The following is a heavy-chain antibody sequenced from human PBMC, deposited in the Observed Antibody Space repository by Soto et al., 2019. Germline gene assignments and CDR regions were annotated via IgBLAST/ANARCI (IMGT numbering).Heavy chain of an antibody. CDR3: ARGYGSGSYLDY. CDR1: GFSLSTSGMR. CDR2: IDWDDDK. J-gene: IGHJ4*02. V-gene: IGHV2-70*04. D-gene: IGHD3-10*01. Sequence: GAGPTLVNPTHTLTLTCTFSGFSLSTSGMRVSWIRQPPGKALEWLARIDWDDDKFYSTSLKTRLTISKDTSKNQVVLTMTNMDPVDTATYYCARGYGSGSYLDYWGQGTLVTVSS.